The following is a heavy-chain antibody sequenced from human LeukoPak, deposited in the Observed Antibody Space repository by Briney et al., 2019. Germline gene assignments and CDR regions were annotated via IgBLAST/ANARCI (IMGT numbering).Heavy chain of an antibody. Sequence: GESLKISCKGSGYSFTSYWIGWVRQMPGKGLEGMGIIYPGDSDTRYSPSFQGQVTISADKSISTAYLQWSSLKASDTATYYCARHIWGAKGNIDYWGQGTLVTVSS. D-gene: IGHD1-26*01. CDR2: IYPGDSDT. J-gene: IGHJ4*02. V-gene: IGHV5-51*01. CDR3: ARHIWGAKGNIDY. CDR1: GYSFTSYW.